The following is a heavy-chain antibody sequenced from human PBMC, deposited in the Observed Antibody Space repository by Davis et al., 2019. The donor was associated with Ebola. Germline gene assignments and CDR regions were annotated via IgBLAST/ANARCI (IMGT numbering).Heavy chain of an antibody. V-gene: IGHV4-39*01. CDR1: GGSISSSSYY. D-gene: IGHD5-18*01. Sequence: SETLSLTCTVSGGSISSSSYYWGWIRQPPGKGLEWIGSIHHTGSTYYSPSLKSRVTISVDTSKNQFSLKLSSVTAADTAVYYCARLGHTAMVPDYWGQGTLVTVSS. CDR3: ARLGHTAMVPDY. J-gene: IGHJ4*02. CDR2: IHHTGST.